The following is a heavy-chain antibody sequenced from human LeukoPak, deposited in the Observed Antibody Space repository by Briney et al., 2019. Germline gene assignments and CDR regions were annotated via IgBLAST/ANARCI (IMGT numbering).Heavy chain of an antibody. V-gene: IGHV4-59*01. Sequence: KTSETLSLTCTVSGGSISSYYWSWIRQPPGKGLEWIGYYYYSGSTNYNPSLKSRVTISVDTSKNQFSLKLSSVTAADTAAYYCARFTTVTTKNYYYYGMDVWGQGTAVTVSS. J-gene: IGHJ6*02. CDR1: GGSISSYY. CDR3: ARFTTVTTKNYYYYGMDV. CDR2: YYYSGST. D-gene: IGHD4-17*01.